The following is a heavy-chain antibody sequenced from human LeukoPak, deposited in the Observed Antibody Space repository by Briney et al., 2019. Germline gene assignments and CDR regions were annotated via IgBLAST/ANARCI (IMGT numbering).Heavy chain of an antibody. Sequence: PGGSLRLSCAASGFTFSSYGMHWVRQAPGKGLEWVAFIRCDGSNKYDADSVKGRFTISRDNSKNTLYLQMNSLRAEDTAVYYCAKPLLSSGSMPSYWGQGTLVTVSS. CDR3: AKPLLSSGSMPSY. CDR1: GFTFSSYG. CDR2: IRCDGSNK. V-gene: IGHV3-30*02. J-gene: IGHJ4*02. D-gene: IGHD3-10*01.